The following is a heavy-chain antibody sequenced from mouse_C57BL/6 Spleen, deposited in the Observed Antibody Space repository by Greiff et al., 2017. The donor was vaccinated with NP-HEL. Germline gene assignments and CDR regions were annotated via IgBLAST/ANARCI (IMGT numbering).Heavy chain of an antibody. D-gene: IGHD1-1*01. CDR3: ARGDFTTVVPFDY. V-gene: IGHV1-61*01. CDR1: GYTFTSYW. J-gene: IGHJ2*01. CDR2: IYPSDSET. Sequence: QVQLQQPGAELVRPGSSVKLSCKASGYTFTSYWMDWVKQRPGQGLEWIGNIYPSDSETHYNQKFTDKATLTVDKSSSTAYMQLSSLTSEDSAVYYCARGDFTTVVPFDYWGQGTTLTVSS.